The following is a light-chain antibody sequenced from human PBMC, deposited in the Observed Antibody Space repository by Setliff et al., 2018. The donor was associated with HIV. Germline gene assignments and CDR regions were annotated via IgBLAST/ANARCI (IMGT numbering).Light chain of an antibody. V-gene: IGLV2-14*03. CDR3: SSYTDNSTLDV. CDR2: DVS. CDR1: TRDIGAYNY. Sequence: QSALAQPASVSGSPGQSITISCAGTTRDIGAYNYVSWYQQHPGEAPRLLIYDVSYRPSGISRRFSGSKSGSTASLTISGLQTEDEADYYCSSYTDNSTLDVFGTGTKVTVL. J-gene: IGLJ1*01.